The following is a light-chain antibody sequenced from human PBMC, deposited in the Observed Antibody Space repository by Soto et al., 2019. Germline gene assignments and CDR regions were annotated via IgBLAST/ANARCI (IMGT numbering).Light chain of an antibody. Sequence: QAVVTQPASVSGSPGQSITISCTGTISDFVVYNYVSWYQQLPGKAPKLIIYGVSNRPSGVSNRFSGSKSGNTASLSISGLQADDEADYYCSTHTLSGALQVFGTGTKVTVL. V-gene: IGLV2-14*01. CDR1: ISDFVVYNY. J-gene: IGLJ1*01. CDR3: STHTLSGALQV. CDR2: GVS.